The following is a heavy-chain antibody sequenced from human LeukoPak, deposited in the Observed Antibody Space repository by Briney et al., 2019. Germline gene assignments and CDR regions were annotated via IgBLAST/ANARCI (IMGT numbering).Heavy chain of an antibody. CDR2: ISRSSSAI. CDR1: GFTFSYYS. J-gene: IGHJ4*02. V-gene: IGHV3-48*02. D-gene: IGHD3-3*01. CDR3: ARDPYSYDTSGPKPFDY. Sequence: GGSLRLSCAASGFTFSYYSTNWVRQAPGKGLEWVSYISRSSSAIYYADSVKGRFTISRDNARNSLFLQMNSLRDEDTAVYYCARDPYSYDTSGPKPFDYWGQGTLVTVSS.